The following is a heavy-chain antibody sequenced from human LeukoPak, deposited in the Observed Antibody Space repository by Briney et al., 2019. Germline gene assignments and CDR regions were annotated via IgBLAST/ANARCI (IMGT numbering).Heavy chain of an antibody. CDR3: ARGEYYYDSSGLNSYYYYYSGMDV. Sequence: GGSLRLSCAASGFTFSSYAMHWVRQAPGKGLEWVAVISYDGSNKYYADSVKGRFTISRDNSKNTLYLQMNSLRAEDTAVYYCARGEYYYDSSGLNSYYYYYSGMDVWGQGTTVTVSS. V-gene: IGHV3-30-3*01. CDR2: ISYDGSNK. J-gene: IGHJ6*02. CDR1: GFTFSSYA. D-gene: IGHD3-22*01.